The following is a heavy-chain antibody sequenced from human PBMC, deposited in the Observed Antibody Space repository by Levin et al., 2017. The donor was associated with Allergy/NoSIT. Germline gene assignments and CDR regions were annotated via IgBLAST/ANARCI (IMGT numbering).Heavy chain of an antibody. CDR1: GFTFSSYS. CDR2: ISSSSSYI. J-gene: IGHJ6*02. V-gene: IGHV3-21*01. Sequence: PGGSLRLSCAASGFTFSSYSMNWVRQAPGKGLEWVSSISSSSSYIYYADSVKGRFTISRDNAKNSLYLQMNSLRAEDTAVYYCARDLTIFGVVQNMDVWGQGTTVTVSS. D-gene: IGHD3-3*01. CDR3: ARDLTIFGVVQNMDV.